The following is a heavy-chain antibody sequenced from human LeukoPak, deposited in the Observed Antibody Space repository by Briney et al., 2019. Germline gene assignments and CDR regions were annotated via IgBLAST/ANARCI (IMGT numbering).Heavy chain of an antibody. CDR1: GGSISSGGYS. J-gene: IGHJ4*02. Sequence: SETLSLTCTVSGGSISSGGYSWTWIRQPPGKGLEWVGFIYYSGSTYYNPSLKSRLTISVDTSKNQFSLKLSSVTAADTAVYYCARESYYDSSGYPIDYWGQGTLVTVSS. CDR2: IYYSGST. D-gene: IGHD3-22*01. V-gene: IGHV4-30-4*07. CDR3: ARESYYDSSGYPIDY.